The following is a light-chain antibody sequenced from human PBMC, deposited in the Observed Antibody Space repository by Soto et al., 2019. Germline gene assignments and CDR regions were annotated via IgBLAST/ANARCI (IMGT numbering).Light chain of an antibody. CDR2: AVS. CDR1: QNINNY. Sequence: DIQMTQSPSSLSASVGDRVTITCRASQNINNYLNWYQQKPGKAPELMIYAVSNLRSGVPSRFSGSGSGTDFTLSISSLQPEDLATYYCQQTSDTLSITFGGATKVEI. CDR3: QQTSDTLSIT. V-gene: IGKV1-39*01. J-gene: IGKJ4*01.